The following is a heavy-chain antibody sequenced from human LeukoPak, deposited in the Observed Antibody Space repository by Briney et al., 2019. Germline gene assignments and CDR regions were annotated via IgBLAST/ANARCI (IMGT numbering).Heavy chain of an antibody. J-gene: IGHJ6*02. Sequence: GASVKVSCKASGYTFTGYYMHWVRQAPGQGLEWMGWINPNSAGTNYAQKFQGRVTMTRDTSISTAYMELSRLRSDDTAVYYCARRVMATQYGMDVWGQGTTVTVSS. CDR1: GYTFTGYY. CDR3: ARRVMATQYGMDV. V-gene: IGHV1-2*02. CDR2: INPNSAGT. D-gene: IGHD5-24*01.